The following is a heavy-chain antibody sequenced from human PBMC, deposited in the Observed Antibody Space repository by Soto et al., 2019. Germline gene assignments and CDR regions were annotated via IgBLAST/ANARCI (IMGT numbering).Heavy chain of an antibody. CDR2: ISGGGSTI. CDR1: GFTFSSYG. J-gene: IGHJ4*02. CDR3: ARDLGWAFDS. Sequence: PGGSLRLSCAASGFTFSSYGMHWVRQAPGKGLEWVSYISGGGSTIYYADSVKGRFTISRDNAKNTLYLQMDSLTDEDTAVYYCARDLGWAFDSWGQGTLVTVPQ. D-gene: IGHD6-19*01. V-gene: IGHV3-48*02.